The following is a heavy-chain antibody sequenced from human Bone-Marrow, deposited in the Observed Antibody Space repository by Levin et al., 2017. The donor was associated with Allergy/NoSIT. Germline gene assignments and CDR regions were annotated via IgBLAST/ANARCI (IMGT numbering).Heavy chain of an antibody. CDR1: GFTFSSYG. CDR2: IWYDGSNK. V-gene: IGHV3-33*01. CDR3: ARDGWLRSRGHWFDP. D-gene: IGHD5-12*01. Sequence: GGSLRLSCAASGFTFSSYGMHWVRQAPGKGLEWVAVIWYDGSNKYYADSVKGRFTISRDNSKNTLYLQMNSLRAEDTAVYYCARDGWLRSRGHWFDPWGQGTLVTVSS. J-gene: IGHJ5*02.